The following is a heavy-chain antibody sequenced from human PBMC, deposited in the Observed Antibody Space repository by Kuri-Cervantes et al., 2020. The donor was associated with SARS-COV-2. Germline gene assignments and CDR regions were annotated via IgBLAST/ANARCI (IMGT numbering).Heavy chain of an antibody. D-gene: IGHD1-1*01. CDR1: GGSFSGYY. Sequence: SETLSLTCAVYGGSFSGYYWSWIRQPPGKGLEWIGEINHSGSTYYNPSLKSRVTISVDTSKNQFSLKLSSVTAADTAVYYCASPKLASDAFDIWGQGTMVTVSS. CDR2: INHSGST. J-gene: IGHJ3*02. V-gene: IGHV4-34*01. CDR3: ASPKLASDAFDI.